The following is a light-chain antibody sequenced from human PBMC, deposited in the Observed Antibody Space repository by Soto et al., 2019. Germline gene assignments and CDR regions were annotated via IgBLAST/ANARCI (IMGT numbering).Light chain of an antibody. Sequence: PGERATLSCRASRTVDGNYLAWYHQKPGQAPRLLIHSASTRAPGIPDRFSASGAGTAFTLTISRLEPEDSAVYYCQQYSASPRTFGPGTKVEIK. J-gene: IGKJ1*01. V-gene: IGKV3-20*01. CDR3: QQYSASPRT. CDR1: RTVDGNY. CDR2: SAS.